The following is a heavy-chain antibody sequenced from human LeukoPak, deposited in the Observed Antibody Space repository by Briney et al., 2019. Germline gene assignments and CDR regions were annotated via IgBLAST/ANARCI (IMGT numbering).Heavy chain of an antibody. J-gene: IGHJ4*02. CDR1: GFTLSSNY. CDR3: ASAVWFGELAGALDY. Sequence: GGSLRLSCAASGFTLSSNYMSWVRQAPGKGLEWVSVIYSGGSIFYADSVKGRFTISRDNSKNTVYLQMNSLRTEDTAVYYCASAVWFGELAGALDYWGQGTLVTVSS. D-gene: IGHD3-10*01. V-gene: IGHV3-66*02. CDR2: IYSGGSI.